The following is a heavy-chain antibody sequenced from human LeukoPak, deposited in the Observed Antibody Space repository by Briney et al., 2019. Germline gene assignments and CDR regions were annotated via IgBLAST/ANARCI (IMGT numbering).Heavy chain of an antibody. Sequence: GGSLRFSGEAPGFTFSSYSMNWFRKAPGKGLEWVSSISSSSSYIYYADSVKGRFTISRDNAKNSLYLQMNSLRAEDTAVYYCASVNSGYCSGGSCYSPYYYYYYMDVWGKGTTVTVSS. D-gene: IGHD2-15*01. CDR2: ISSSSSYI. CDR3: ASVNSGYCSGGSCYSPYYYYYYMDV. CDR1: GFTFSSYS. J-gene: IGHJ6*03. V-gene: IGHV3-21*01.